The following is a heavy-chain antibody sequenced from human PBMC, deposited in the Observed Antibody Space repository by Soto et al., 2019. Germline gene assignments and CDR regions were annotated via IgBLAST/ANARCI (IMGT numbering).Heavy chain of an antibody. CDR1: GFTFSSYS. D-gene: IGHD3-22*01. CDR3: ARDAPDDSSGYVDY. CDR2: ISSSSSYI. V-gene: IGHV3-21*01. J-gene: IGHJ4*02. Sequence: GGSLRLSCAASGFTFSSYSMNWVRQAPGKGLEWVSSISSSSSYIYYADSVKGRFTISRDNSKNSLYLQMNSLRAEDTAVYYCARDAPDDSSGYVDYWGQGTLVTVSS.